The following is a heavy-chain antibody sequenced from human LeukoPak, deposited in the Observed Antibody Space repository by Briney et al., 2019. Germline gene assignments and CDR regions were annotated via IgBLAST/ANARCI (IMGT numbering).Heavy chain of an antibody. CDR3: ARSESIAVAGIDY. V-gene: IGHV3-30*04. Sequence: GGSLRLSCAASGSTFSSYAMHWGRQAPGKGRGWVGVISYDGSNKYYADSVKGRFTISRDNSKNTLYLQMNSLRAEDTAVYYCARSESIAVAGIDYWGQGTLVTVSS. CDR1: GSTFSSYA. CDR2: ISYDGSNK. D-gene: IGHD6-13*01. J-gene: IGHJ4*02.